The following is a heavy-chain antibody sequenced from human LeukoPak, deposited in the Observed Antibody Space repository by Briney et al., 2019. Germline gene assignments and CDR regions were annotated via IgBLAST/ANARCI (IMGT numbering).Heavy chain of an antibody. CDR2: IRSKANAETR. Sequence: GGSLRLSCAASGFTVSSNYMSWVRQAPGKGLEGVGFIRSKANAETRDYAASVKGRFFISRDDSNRIAYLQMDSLKTEDTAVYYCTNRGVDYYGSLSATYYFDHWGQGTLVTVSS. D-gene: IGHD3-10*01. J-gene: IGHJ4*02. CDR1: GFTVSSNY. CDR3: TNRGVDYYGSLSATYYFDH. V-gene: IGHV3-22*01.